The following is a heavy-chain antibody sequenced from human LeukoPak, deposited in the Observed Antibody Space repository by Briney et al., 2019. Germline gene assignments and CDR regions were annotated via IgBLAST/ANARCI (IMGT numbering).Heavy chain of an antibody. V-gene: IGHV4-34*01. J-gene: IGHJ5*02. CDR1: GGSFSGYY. CDR2: INHSGST. D-gene: IGHD6-13*01. Sequence: SETLSLTCAVYGGSFSGYYWSWIRQPPGKGLEWIGEINHSGSTNYNPSLKSRVTISVDTSKNQFSLKLSSVTAADTAVYYCARQRGIAAYSVFRNWLDPWGQGTLVTVSS. CDR3: ARQRGIAAYSVFRNWLDP.